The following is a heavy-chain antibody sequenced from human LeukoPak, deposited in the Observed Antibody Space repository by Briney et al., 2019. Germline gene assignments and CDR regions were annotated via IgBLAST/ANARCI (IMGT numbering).Heavy chain of an antibody. CDR1: GYTFTSYG. CDR3: ARDPTTQTSDY. Sequence: ASVKVSCKASGYTFTSYGISRVRQAPGQGLEWMGWISTYNGNTNYAQKLQGRVTMTTDTSTTTAYMELRSLTSDDTAVYYCARDPTTQTSDYWGQGTLVTVSS. D-gene: IGHD4-11*01. CDR2: ISTYNGNT. V-gene: IGHV1-18*01. J-gene: IGHJ4*02.